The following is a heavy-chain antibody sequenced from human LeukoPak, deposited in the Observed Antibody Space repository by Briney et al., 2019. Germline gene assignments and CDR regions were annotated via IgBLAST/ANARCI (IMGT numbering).Heavy chain of an antibody. Sequence: SETLSLTCAVYGGSFSGYYWSWIRQPPGKGLEWIGEINHSGSTNYNPSLKSRVTISVDTSKNQFSLKLSSVTAADTAVYYCARQMVPARKYSSSPRRAFDYWGQGTLVTVSS. D-gene: IGHD6-6*01. CDR1: GGSFSGYY. CDR3: ARQMVPARKYSSSPRRAFDY. J-gene: IGHJ4*02. V-gene: IGHV4-34*01. CDR2: INHSGST.